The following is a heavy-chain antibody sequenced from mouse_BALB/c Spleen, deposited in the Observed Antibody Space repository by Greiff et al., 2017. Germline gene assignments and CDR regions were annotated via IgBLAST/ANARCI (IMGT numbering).Heavy chain of an antibody. V-gene: IGHV5-12-1*01. CDR3: ARHDGGFAY. D-gene: IGHD1-2*01. Sequence: EVKLEESGGGLVKPGGSLKLSCAASGFAFSSYDMSWVRQTPEKRLEWVAYISSGGGSTYYPDTVKGRFTISRDNAKNTLYLQMSSLKSEDTAMYYCARHDGGFAYWGQGTLVTVSA. J-gene: IGHJ3*01. CDR2: ISSGGGST. CDR1: GFAFSSYD.